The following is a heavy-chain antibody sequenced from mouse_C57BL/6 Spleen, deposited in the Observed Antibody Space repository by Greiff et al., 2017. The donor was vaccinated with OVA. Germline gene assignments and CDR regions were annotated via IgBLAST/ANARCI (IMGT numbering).Heavy chain of an antibody. J-gene: IGHJ1*03. CDR2: IRNKANGYTT. CDR1: GFTFTDYY. V-gene: IGHV7-3*01. Sequence: EVKLMESGGGLVQPGGSLSLSCAASGFTFTDYYMSWVRQPPGKALEWLGFIRNKANGYTTEYSASVKGRFTISRDNSQSILYLQMNALRAEDSATYYCARWYSNYWYCDVWGTGTTVTVSS. CDR3: ARWYSNYWYCDV. D-gene: IGHD2-5*01.